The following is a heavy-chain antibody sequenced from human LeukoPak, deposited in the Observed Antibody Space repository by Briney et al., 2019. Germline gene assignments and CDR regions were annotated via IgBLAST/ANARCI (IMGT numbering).Heavy chain of an antibody. CDR1: RFAFSSYV. V-gene: IGHV3-23*05. D-gene: IGHD7-27*01. J-gene: IGHJ4*02. CDR2: ITTGGTDT. CDR3: AKGSALWGYYLDN. Sequence: PGGSLRLSCAASRFAFSSYVMSWVRQAPGKGLEWVSTITTGGTDTYYADSVKGRFTVSRDSSKNTLFLQMNSLRAEDTAVYHCAKGSALWGYYLDNWGQGTLVTVSS.